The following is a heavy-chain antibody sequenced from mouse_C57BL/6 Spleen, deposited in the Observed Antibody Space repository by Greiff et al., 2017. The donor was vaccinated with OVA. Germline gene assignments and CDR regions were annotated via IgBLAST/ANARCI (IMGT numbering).Heavy chain of an antibody. D-gene: IGHD1-1*01. CDR2: ISDGGSYT. CDR3: TRNYGSSYPVAY. Sequence: EVQLVESGGGLVKPGGSLKLSCAASGFTFSSYAMSWVRQTPEKRLEWVATISDGGSYTYYPDNVKGRFTISRDNAKNNLYLQMSHLKSEDTAMYYCTRNYGSSYPVAYWGQGTLVTVSA. CDR1: GFTFSSYA. J-gene: IGHJ3*01. V-gene: IGHV5-4*01.